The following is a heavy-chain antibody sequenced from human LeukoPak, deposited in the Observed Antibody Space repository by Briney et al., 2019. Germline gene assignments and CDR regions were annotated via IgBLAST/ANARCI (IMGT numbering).Heavy chain of an antibody. CDR1: GFTLSTSA. CDR2: ISGSDATA. J-gene: IGHJ4*02. Sequence: GGSLRLSCAASGFTLSTSAMSWVRQAPGKGLEWVSGISGSDATADYADSVKGRFTISRDSSKNTLNLQMNSLRAEDTAVYYCASGYCSGGSCSMNYFDYWGQGILVTVSS. CDR3: ASGYCSGGSCSMNYFDY. D-gene: IGHD2-15*01. V-gene: IGHV3-23*01.